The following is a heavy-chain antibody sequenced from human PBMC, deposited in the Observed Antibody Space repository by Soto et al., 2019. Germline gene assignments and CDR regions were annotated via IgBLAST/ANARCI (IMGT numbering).Heavy chain of an antibody. CDR3: GRFNYYDSSGYENWFDP. CDR1: GGTFSSYT. J-gene: IGHJ5*02. Sequence: ASVKVSCKASGGTFSSYTISWVRQAPGQGLEWMGRIIPILGIANYAQKFQGRVTITADKSTSTAYMELSSLRSEDTAVYYYGRFNYYDSSGYENWFDPLGKGTLGTVSS. V-gene: IGHV1-69*02. D-gene: IGHD3-22*01. CDR2: IIPILGIA.